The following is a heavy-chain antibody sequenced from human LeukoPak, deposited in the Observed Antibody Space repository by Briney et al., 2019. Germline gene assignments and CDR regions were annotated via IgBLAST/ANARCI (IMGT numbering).Heavy chain of an antibody. CDR3: STSYDSAWGAFDI. V-gene: IGHV1-24*01. CDR1: GYSLSDLS. Sequence: ASVKVSCKVSGYSLSDLSMHWVRQAPGKGLEWMGGFDPEADETIYAQKFQDRVTMTEDTSTDTVYMELSSLRSEDTAVYYCSTSYDSAWGAFDIWGQGTMVTVSS. D-gene: IGHD3-22*01. J-gene: IGHJ3*02. CDR2: FDPEADET.